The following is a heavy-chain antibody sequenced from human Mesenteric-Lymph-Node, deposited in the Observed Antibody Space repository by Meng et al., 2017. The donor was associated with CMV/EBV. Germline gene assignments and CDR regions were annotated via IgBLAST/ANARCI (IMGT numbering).Heavy chain of an antibody. CDR3: ANGYGVLRFSERSLSGG. Sequence: GESLKISRAASGFTFSSYAMSWVRQAPGKGLEWVSAISGSGGSTYYADSVKGRFTISRDDFKNTVFLEMNNLRPDDTALYYCANGYGVLRFSERSLSGGWGQGTLVTVSS. J-gene: IGHJ4*02. V-gene: IGHV3-23*01. CDR1: GFTFSSYA. D-gene: IGHD3-3*01. CDR2: ISGSGGST.